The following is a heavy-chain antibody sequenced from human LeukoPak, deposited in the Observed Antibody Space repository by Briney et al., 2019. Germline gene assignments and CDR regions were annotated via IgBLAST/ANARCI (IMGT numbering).Heavy chain of an antibody. V-gene: IGHV3-30*18. Sequence: GGSLRLSCAASGFTFSDYAMHWVRQAPGKGLEWVAVTSYDGSNKYYADSVKGRFTISRDNSKNTLYLQMNSLRTDDTAVYHCAKAGCSSTSCYTNCWGQGTLVTVSP. D-gene: IGHD2-2*02. CDR2: TSYDGSNK. CDR1: GFTFSDYA. J-gene: IGHJ4*02. CDR3: AKAGCSSTSCYTNC.